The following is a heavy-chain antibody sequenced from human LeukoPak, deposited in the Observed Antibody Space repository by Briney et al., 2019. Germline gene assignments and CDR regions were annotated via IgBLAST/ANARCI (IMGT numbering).Heavy chain of an antibody. D-gene: IGHD2-15*01. J-gene: IGHJ4*02. CDR2: VSGSGKSA. CDR3: AKAFRIDS. Sequence: GGSLRLSCSASGFTFGDYAMTWGRQAAGKGLEWVLSVSGSGKSAYYADSVKGRFTVSRDNDKKTMYLEMNSLRAEDTAVYYCAKAFRIDSWGQGTLVTVSP. V-gene: IGHV3-23*01. CDR1: GFTFGDYA.